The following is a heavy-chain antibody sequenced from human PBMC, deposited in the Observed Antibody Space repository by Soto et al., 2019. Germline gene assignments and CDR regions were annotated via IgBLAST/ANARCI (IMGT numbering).Heavy chain of an antibody. CDR1: GFTFSSYS. Sequence: GGSLRLSCAASGFTFSSYSMNWVRQAPGKGLEWVSSISSSSSYIYYADSVKGRFTISRDNAKNSLYLQMNSLRAEDTAVYYCARDTVTTKYYFDYWGQGTLVTVSS. CDR3: ARDTVTTKYYFDY. CDR2: ISSSSSYI. J-gene: IGHJ4*02. D-gene: IGHD4-17*01. V-gene: IGHV3-21*01.